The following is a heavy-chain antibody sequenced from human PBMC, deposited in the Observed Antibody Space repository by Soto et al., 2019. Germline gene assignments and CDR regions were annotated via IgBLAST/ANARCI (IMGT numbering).Heavy chain of an antibody. CDR1: GYTFTSYD. V-gene: IGHV1-8*01. D-gene: IGHD3-10*01. CDR2: MNPNSGNT. CDR3: ARERSSGSYPYPDY. J-gene: IGHJ4*02. Sequence: QVQLVQSGAEVKKPGASVKVSCKASGYTFTSYDINWVRQATGQGLEWMGWMNPNSGNTGYAQKFQGRVTMTSNTSISTAYMELSSMRSEDTAVYYCARERSSGSYPYPDYWGQGTLVTVSS.